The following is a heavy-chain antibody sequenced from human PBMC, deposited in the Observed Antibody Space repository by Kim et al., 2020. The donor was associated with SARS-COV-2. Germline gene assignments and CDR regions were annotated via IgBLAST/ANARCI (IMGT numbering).Heavy chain of an antibody. Sequence: SETLSLTCTVSGGSISSGGYYWSWIRQHPGKGLEWTGYIYYSGSTYYNPSLKSRVTISVDTSKNQFSLKLSSVTAADTAVYYCARNLRSGHPQKDYDYVWGSYRPYYFDYWGQGTLVTVSS. CDR3: ARNLRSGHPQKDYDYVWGSYRPYYFDY. CDR2: IYYSGST. D-gene: IGHD3-16*02. V-gene: IGHV4-31*03. J-gene: IGHJ4*02. CDR1: GGSISSGGYY.